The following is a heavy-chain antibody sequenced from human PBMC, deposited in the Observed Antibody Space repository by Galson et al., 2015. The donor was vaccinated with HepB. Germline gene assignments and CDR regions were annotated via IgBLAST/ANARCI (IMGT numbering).Heavy chain of an antibody. CDR3: AKDGIMVSNNPYQLHF. Sequence: SLRLSCAASGFTFSSYAMTWVLQAPGKGLEWISSIASNGGNTFYTNSVKGRFTISRDNSRNTVVLQLSSLRPEDTAVYYCAKDGIMVSNNPYQLHFWGQGTLVSVSS. V-gene: IGHV3-23*01. D-gene: IGHD2-8*01. J-gene: IGHJ4*02. CDR2: IASNGGNT. CDR1: GFTFSSYA.